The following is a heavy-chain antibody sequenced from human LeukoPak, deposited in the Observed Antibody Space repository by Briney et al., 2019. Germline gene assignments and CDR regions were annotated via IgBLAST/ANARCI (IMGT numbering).Heavy chain of an antibody. D-gene: IGHD2-2*02. CDR3: AKDSGIVVVPAAIGEIYFDY. J-gene: IGHJ4*02. CDR2: IWSDGSQQ. CDR1: GFTFRSYG. V-gene: IGHV3-33*06. Sequence: GMSLRLSCAASGFTFRSYGMHWVRQAQGKGLEWVAVIWSDGSQQHYADSVKGRFTISRDNSKNTLYLQMNSLRVDDTAVYYCAKDSGIVVVPAAIGEIYFDYWGQGTLVTVSS.